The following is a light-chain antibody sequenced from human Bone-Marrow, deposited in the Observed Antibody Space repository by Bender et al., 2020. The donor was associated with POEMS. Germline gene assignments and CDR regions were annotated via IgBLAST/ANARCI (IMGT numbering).Light chain of an antibody. CDR3: QVWDSFSDHRV. J-gene: IGLJ3*02. Sequence: SYVLTQPPSVSAAPGQTASITCGGSNIGSTGVHWYQQKPGQAPVLVVFDSSDRPSGISERFSASNSGNTATLTISRVEAGDEADYYCQVWDSFSDHRVFGGGTSLTVL. CDR1: NIGSTG. CDR2: DSS. V-gene: IGLV3-21*02.